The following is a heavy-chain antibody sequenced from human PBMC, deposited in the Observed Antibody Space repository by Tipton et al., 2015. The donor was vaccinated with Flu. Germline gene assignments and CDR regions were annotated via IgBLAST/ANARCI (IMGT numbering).Heavy chain of an antibody. V-gene: IGHV3-7*01. CDR3: GRGGYSSAWFEDY. D-gene: IGHD6-19*01. J-gene: IGHJ4*02. CDR2: IKQDGSEE. Sequence: SLRLSCAASGFTFSTYWMTWVRQAPGRGLEWVANIKQDGSEEYYVDSVKGRFTISRDNAKNSVYLQMNGLRAGDTAVYYCGRGGYSSAWFEDYRGQGTLVTVSS. CDR1: GFTFSTYW.